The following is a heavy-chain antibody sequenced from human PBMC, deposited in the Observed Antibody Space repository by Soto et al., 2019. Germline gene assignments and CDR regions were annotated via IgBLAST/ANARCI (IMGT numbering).Heavy chain of an antibody. Sequence: GGSLRLSCAASGFIFISYGMHWVRQAPGKGLEWVTFISYDEYNKYYADSVKGRFTVSRDNSKDTLYLQMNSPTTDDTAIYYCAKKLEGGRGMDVWGQGTSVTVSS. V-gene: IGHV3-30*18. J-gene: IGHJ6*02. CDR2: ISYDEYNK. D-gene: IGHD3-3*01. CDR3: AKKLEGGRGMDV. CDR1: GFIFISYG.